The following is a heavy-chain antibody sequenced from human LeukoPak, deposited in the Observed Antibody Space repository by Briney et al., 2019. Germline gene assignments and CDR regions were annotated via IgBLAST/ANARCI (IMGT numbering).Heavy chain of an antibody. Sequence: GGSLRLSCAASGFTFSDYYMSWIRQAPGKGLEWVSYISNSGGTIYYSDSVKGRIIISRDNAKNSLYLQMNSLRAEDTAVYYCAREYFYDENAGNYWGQGTLVTVSS. CDR3: AREYFYDENAGNY. CDR2: ISNSGGTI. J-gene: IGHJ4*02. CDR1: GFTFSDYY. V-gene: IGHV3-11*04. D-gene: IGHD3-22*01.